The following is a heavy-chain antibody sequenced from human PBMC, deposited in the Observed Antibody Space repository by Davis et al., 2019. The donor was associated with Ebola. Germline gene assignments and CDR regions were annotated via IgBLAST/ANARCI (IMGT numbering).Heavy chain of an antibody. V-gene: IGHV4-59*01. CDR2: IYYSGST. CDR1: GGSISSYY. D-gene: IGHD6-6*01. Sequence: LSCTVSGGSISSYYWSWIRQPPGKGLEWIGYIYYSGSTNYNPSLKSRVTISVDTSKNQFSLKLSSVTAADTAVYYCARGEYRSSSLNFDYWGQGTLVTVSS. J-gene: IGHJ4*02. CDR3: ARGEYRSSSLNFDY.